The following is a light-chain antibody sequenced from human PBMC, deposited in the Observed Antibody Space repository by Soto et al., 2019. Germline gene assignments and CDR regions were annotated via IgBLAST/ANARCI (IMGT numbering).Light chain of an antibody. Sequence: QSVLTQPPSASGSPGQSVTISCTGTISDVGGYNYVSWYQQHPGKAPKLMIYEVSKRPSGVPDRFSGSKSGNTASLTVSGLQAEDEADYYCSSYAGSNVVFGTGTKVTVL. CDR1: ISDVGGYNY. CDR2: EVS. J-gene: IGLJ1*01. V-gene: IGLV2-8*01. CDR3: SSYAGSNVV.